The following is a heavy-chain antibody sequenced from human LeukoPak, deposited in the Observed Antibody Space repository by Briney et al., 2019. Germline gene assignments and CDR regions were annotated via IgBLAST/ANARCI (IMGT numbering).Heavy chain of an antibody. V-gene: IGHV3-23*01. Sequence: PGGSLRLSCAASGFTFSSYAMSWVRQAPGKGLEWVSAISGSGGSTYYADSVKGRFTISRDNSKNTLYLQMNSLRAEDTAVYYCAKTRYCSSTSCKYYYYYYMDVWGKGTTDTVSS. CDR1: GFTFSSYA. D-gene: IGHD2-2*01. J-gene: IGHJ6*03. CDR2: ISGSGGST. CDR3: AKTRYCSSTSCKYYYYYYMDV.